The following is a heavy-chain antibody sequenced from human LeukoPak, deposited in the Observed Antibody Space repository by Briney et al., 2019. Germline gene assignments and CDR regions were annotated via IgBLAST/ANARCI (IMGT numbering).Heavy chain of an antibody. Sequence: GGSLRLSCAASGFAFSSYAMSWVRQAPGKGLEWVSGIIGSGGRTHYVDSVKGRFTISRDNSKNTLYLQMNSLRAEDTAVYYCAKDRWNTAMAHFDYWGQGTLVTVSS. V-gene: IGHV3-23*01. CDR1: GFAFSSYA. J-gene: IGHJ4*02. D-gene: IGHD5-18*01. CDR3: AKDRWNTAMAHFDY. CDR2: IIGSGGRT.